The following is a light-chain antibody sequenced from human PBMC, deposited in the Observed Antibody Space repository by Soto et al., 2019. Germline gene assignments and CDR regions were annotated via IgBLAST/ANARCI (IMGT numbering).Light chain of an antibody. V-gene: IGLV2-23*02. CDR2: GVT. CDR3: ASYGGRDDMI. CDR1: SGFVGSFSL. Sequence: QSALAQPASVSGSPGQSITISCTGTSGFVGSFSLVSWYQQHPGKAPKLIIYGVTDRISGVPYRFSGSKSGNTASLTVSGLQAEDEADYYCASYGGRDDMIFGGGTKVTVL. J-gene: IGLJ2*01.